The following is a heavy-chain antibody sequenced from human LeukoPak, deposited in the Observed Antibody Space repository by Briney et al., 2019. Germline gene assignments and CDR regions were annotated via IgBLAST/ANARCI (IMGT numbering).Heavy chain of an antibody. CDR2: ISSDGSTI. CDR3: ARDRDYMDV. Sequence: GGSLRLSCTASGFTFSRYSMNWVRQAPGKGLEWISYISSDGSTIYYADSVKGRFTISRDNARNTLYLQMNSQRVEDTAVYFCARDRDYMDVWGKGTTVTVSS. D-gene: IGHD3-10*01. J-gene: IGHJ6*03. V-gene: IGHV3-48*01. CDR1: GFTFSRYS.